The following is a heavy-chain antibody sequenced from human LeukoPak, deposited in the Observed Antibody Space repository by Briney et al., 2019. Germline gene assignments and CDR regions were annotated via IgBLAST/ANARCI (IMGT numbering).Heavy chain of an antibody. CDR3: ARLEYGSGPDY. D-gene: IGHD3-10*01. CDR1: GGSFSDYY. CDR2: INHSGST. J-gene: IGHJ4*02. V-gene: IGHV4-34*01. Sequence: SETLSLTCAVYGGSFSDYYWSWIRQPPGKGLEWIGEINHSGSTNYNPSLKSRVSISVDTSKNQFSLKLSSVTAADTAVYYCARLEYGSGPDYWGQGTLVTVSS.